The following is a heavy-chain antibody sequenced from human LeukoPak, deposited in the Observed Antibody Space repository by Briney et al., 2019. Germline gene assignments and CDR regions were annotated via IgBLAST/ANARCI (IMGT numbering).Heavy chain of an antibody. CDR3: ARDREYSSGWYTHYFDY. CDR1: GGSFSGYY. V-gene: IGHV4-59*01. D-gene: IGHD6-19*01. CDR2: IYYSGST. J-gene: IGHJ4*02. Sequence: SETLSLTCAVYGGSFSGYYWSWIRQPPGKGLEWIGYIYYSGSTNYNPSLKSRVTISVDMTKNQFSLKLSSVTAADTAVYYCARDREYSSGWYTHYFDYWGQGTLVTVSS.